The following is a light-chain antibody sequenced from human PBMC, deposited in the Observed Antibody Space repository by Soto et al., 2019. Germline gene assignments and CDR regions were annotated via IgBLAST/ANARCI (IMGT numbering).Light chain of an antibody. CDR1: SRDVGAYNY. J-gene: IGLJ1*01. CDR2: AVS. V-gene: IGLV2-14*03. CDR3: SSYTSDSSYV. Sequence: QSVLTQHASVSGSLGQSITISCTGTSRDVGAYNYVSWYQQHPGKAPQLMIYAVSNRPSGVSNRFSASKSGNTASLFISGLQAEDEADYYCSSYTSDSSYVFGSGTKSPS.